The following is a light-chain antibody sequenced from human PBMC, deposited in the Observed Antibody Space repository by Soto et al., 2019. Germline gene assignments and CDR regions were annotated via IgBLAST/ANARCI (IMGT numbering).Light chain of an antibody. CDR3: QQYGSSLFS. Sequence: EIVLTQSPGTLSLSPRERATLSCRASQSVSSTFLAWYQQKPGQAPRLLIYAASSRATGIPDRFSGSGSGTDTTLTISRLEPEDFAVYYCQQYGSSLFSFGPGTKVDIK. V-gene: IGKV3-20*01. J-gene: IGKJ3*01. CDR2: AAS. CDR1: QSVSSTF.